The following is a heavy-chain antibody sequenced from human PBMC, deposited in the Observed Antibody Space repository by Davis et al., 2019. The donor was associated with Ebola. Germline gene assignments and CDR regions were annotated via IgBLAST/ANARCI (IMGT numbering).Heavy chain of an antibody. D-gene: IGHD5-12*01. J-gene: IGHJ4*02. CDR1: GGSISSYY. CDR2: IYYSGFT. V-gene: IGHV4-59*08. Sequence: SETLSLTCTVSGGSISSYYWSWIRQPPGKGLEWIGYIYYSGFTNYNPSLKSRATISVDTSKNQFSLILSSVTAADTAMYYCARHHGGNSGYDLDYWGQGTLVTVS. CDR3: ARHHGGNSGYDLDY.